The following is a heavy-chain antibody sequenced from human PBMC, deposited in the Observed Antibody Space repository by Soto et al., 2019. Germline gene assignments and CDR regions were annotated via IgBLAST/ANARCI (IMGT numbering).Heavy chain of an antibody. Sequence: QVQLVQSGAEVKNSGASVKVSCKASGYTFTSYGFSWVRQAPGQGLEWMGWISAYNGNTNYGKMLQGRVTLTTDTSTSTGYLELRSLRSDDTAVYFCARQNYYSGMDVWGQGTTVTVSS. CDR3: ARQNYYSGMDV. J-gene: IGHJ6*02. V-gene: IGHV1-18*01. CDR1: GYTFTSYG. CDR2: ISAYNGNT.